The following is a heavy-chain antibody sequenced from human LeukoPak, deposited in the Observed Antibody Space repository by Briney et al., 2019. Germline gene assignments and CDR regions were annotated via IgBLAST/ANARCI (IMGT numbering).Heavy chain of an antibody. Sequence: GGSLRLSCVASGFAFRSNWMTWVRQAPGMGLEWVANIKEDASQRKYLGSVRGRFTITRDNAKNSLFLQMDSLRAEDTAVYYCASHGYINNWYYFQHWGQGVLVTVSS. CDR2: IKEDASQR. J-gene: IGHJ1*01. CDR3: ASHGYINNWYYFQH. V-gene: IGHV3-7*01. CDR1: GFAFRSNW. D-gene: IGHD6-13*01.